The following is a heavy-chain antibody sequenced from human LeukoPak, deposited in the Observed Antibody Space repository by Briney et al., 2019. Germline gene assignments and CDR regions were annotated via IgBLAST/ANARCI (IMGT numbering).Heavy chain of an antibody. CDR1: GGSISSYY. CDR2: IYTSGST. Sequence: PSETLSLTCTVSGGSISSYYWSWIRQPAGKGLEWIGRIYTSGSTNYNPSLKSRVTMSVDTSKNQFSLKLSSVTAADTAVYYCARDLGDIVVVPAAMVAWFDPWGQGTLATVSS. V-gene: IGHV4-4*07. D-gene: IGHD2-2*01. CDR3: ARDLGDIVVVPAAMVAWFDP. J-gene: IGHJ5*02.